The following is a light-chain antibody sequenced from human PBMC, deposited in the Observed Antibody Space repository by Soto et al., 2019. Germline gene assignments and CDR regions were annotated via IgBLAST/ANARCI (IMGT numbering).Light chain of an antibody. CDR2: GTS. CDR1: QGVSSGY. V-gene: IGKV3-20*01. Sequence: EIVLTQSPGTLSLSPGERATLSCRASQGVSSGYLAWYQQNPGQAPRLLISGTSIRATGIPDRFSGSGSGTDFTLTISRLEHEDFAVYYCQQYGSSPRTFGPGTKVDIK. CDR3: QQYGSSPRT. J-gene: IGKJ1*01.